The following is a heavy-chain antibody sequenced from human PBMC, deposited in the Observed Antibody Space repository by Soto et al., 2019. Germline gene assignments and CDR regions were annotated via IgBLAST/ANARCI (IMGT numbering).Heavy chain of an antibody. CDR2: ISGTGGSS. Sequence: EVQLLESGGGLVQPGGSLRLSCAASGSTFSTYTMSWVRQAPGKGMECVSAISGTGGSSSYTDSVKGRFTISRDNSKNTLSLQMDSLRAEDTARYYCAKRAVAGRNWYFDLWGRGTLVTVSS. V-gene: IGHV3-23*01. CDR1: GSTFSTYT. J-gene: IGHJ2*01. CDR3: AKRAVAGRNWYFDL. D-gene: IGHD6-19*01.